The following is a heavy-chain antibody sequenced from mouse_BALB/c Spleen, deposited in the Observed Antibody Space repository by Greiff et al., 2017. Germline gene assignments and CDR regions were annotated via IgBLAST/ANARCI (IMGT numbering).Heavy chain of an antibody. Sequence: EVKLQESGGGLVKPGGSLKLSCAASGFTFSSYAMSWVRQTPEKRLEWVASISSGGSTYYPDSVKGRFTISRDNARNILYLQMSSLRSEDTAMYYCAREDYGYWYFDVWGAGTTVTVSS. D-gene: IGHD1-1*01. CDR1: GFTFSSYA. V-gene: IGHV5-6-5*01. J-gene: IGHJ1*01. CDR2: ISSGGST. CDR3: AREDYGYWYFDV.